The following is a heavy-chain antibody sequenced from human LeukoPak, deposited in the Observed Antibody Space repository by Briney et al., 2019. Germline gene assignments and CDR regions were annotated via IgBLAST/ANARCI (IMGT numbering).Heavy chain of an antibody. Sequence: GGSLRLSCAASGFTLSGHYMSWIRQVPGKGLEWISYISSGGGTTIYNADSVKGRFTISRDNAKNSLYLQMNSLRAEDTAVYYCARGPPTMIRGGGYYYYYMDVWGKGTTVTVSS. CDR3: ARGPPTMIRGGGYYYYYMDV. CDR1: GFTLSGHY. D-gene: IGHD3-22*01. CDR2: ISSGGGTTI. J-gene: IGHJ6*03. V-gene: IGHV3-11*01.